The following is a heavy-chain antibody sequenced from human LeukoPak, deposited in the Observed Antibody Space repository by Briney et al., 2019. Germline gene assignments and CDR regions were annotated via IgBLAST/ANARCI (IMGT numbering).Heavy chain of an antibody. Sequence: GGSLRLSCAASGFTLSSYGMHWVRQAPGKGLEWVAVIWYDGSNKYYADSVKGRFTISRDNSKNTLYLQMNSLRAEDTAVYYCARATGGNWFDPWGQGTLVTVSS. J-gene: IGHJ5*02. V-gene: IGHV3-33*01. CDR3: ARATGGNWFDP. CDR2: IWYDGSNK. CDR1: GFTLSSYG. D-gene: IGHD1-14*01.